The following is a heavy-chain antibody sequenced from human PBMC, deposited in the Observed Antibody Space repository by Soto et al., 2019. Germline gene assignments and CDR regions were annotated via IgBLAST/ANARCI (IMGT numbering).Heavy chain of an antibody. CDR1: GGSFSGYY. Sequence: QVQLQQWGAGLLKPSETLSLTCAVYGGSFSGYYWSWIRQPPGKGLEWIGEINHSGSTNYNPSLKSRVNISVDTSKNQFSLKLSSVTAADTAVYYCARDSYSPRNWFDPWGQGTLVTVSS. D-gene: IGHD5-18*01. CDR3: ARDSYSPRNWFDP. J-gene: IGHJ5*02. CDR2: INHSGST. V-gene: IGHV4-34*01.